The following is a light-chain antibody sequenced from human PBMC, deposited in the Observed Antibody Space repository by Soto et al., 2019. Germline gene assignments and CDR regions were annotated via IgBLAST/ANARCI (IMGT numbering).Light chain of an antibody. J-gene: IGLJ1*01. Sequence: QSVLTQPPSASGSPGQSVTISCTGTKSDIGVYDFVSWYQHHPGKAPRLIIYEVVQRPSGVPDRFSGSKSGNTASLTVSGLQAADEADYFCKSYAVSNTYVFGSGTKVTVL. CDR3: KSYAVSNTYV. CDR2: EVV. CDR1: KSDIGVYDF. V-gene: IGLV2-8*01.